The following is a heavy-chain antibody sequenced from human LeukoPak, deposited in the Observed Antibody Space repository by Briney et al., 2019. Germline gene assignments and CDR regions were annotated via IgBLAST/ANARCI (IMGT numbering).Heavy chain of an antibody. CDR3: ARDQHSSSWYWGWAFDI. CDR1: GGSISSYY. J-gene: IGHJ3*02. V-gene: IGHV4-4*07. CDR2: IYTSGST. Sequence: SETLSLTCTVSGGSISSYYWSWIRQPAGKGLEWIGRIYTSGSTNYNPSLKGRVTMSVDTSKNQFSLKLSSVTAADTAVYYCARDQHSSSWYWGWAFDIWGQGTMVTVSS. D-gene: IGHD6-13*01.